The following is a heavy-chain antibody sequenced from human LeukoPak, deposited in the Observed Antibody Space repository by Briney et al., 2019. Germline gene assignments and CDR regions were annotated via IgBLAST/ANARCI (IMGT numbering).Heavy chain of an antibody. V-gene: IGHV4-34*01. Sequence: SETLSLTCAVYGGSFSGYYWTWIRQPPGKGLEWIGEINHSGSTNYNPSLKSRVSISVDTSKNQFSLKVSFVAAADTAVYYCARVNQHSSGYHTLDYWGQGALVTVSS. CDR2: INHSGST. J-gene: IGHJ4*02. CDR1: GGSFSGYY. D-gene: IGHD3-22*01. CDR3: ARVNQHSSGYHTLDY.